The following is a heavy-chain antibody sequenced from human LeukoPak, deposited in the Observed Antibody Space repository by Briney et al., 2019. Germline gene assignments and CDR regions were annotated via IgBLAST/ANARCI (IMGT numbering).Heavy chain of an antibody. Sequence: GASVKVSCKASGYTFTGYYMHWVRQAPGQGLEWMGWINPNSGGTNYAQKFQGWVTMTRDTSISTAYMELSRLRSDDTAVYYCARGSRYYDTRGYYGMDVWGQGTTVTVSS. D-gene: IGHD3-22*01. J-gene: IGHJ6*02. CDR2: INPNSGGT. V-gene: IGHV1-2*04. CDR1: GYTFTGYY. CDR3: ARGSRYYDTRGYYGMDV.